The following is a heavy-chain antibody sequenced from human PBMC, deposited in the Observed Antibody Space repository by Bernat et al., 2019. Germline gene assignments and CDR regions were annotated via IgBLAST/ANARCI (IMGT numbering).Heavy chain of an antibody. D-gene: IGHD3-3*01. CDR1: GFTFSSYG. CDR2: ISYDGSNK. V-gene: IGHV3-30*18. J-gene: IGHJ6*02. Sequence: QVQLVESGGGVVQPGRSLRLSCAASGFTFSSYGMHWVRQAPGKGLEWVAVISYDGSNKYYADSVKGRFTISRDNSKNTLYLQMNSLRAEDTAVYYCAKGQEYDFWSGYYYYYYGMDVWGQGTTVTVSS. CDR3: AKGQEYDFWSGYYYYYYGMDV.